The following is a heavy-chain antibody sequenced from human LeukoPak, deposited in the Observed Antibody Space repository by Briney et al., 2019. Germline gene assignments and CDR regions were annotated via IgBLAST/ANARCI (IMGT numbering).Heavy chain of an antibody. Sequence: QPGGSLRLSCAASGFTFSSYGMSWVRQAPGKGLEWVSAISNAGDNTNYADSVKGRLTISRDNSKNTLYLQMNSLRAEDTAVYYCAKGPGYYETNGYPYYFNYWGQGTLVTVSS. D-gene: IGHD3-22*01. CDR3: AKGPGYYETNGYPYYFNY. CDR1: GFTFSSYG. J-gene: IGHJ4*02. V-gene: IGHV3-23*01. CDR2: ISNAGDNT.